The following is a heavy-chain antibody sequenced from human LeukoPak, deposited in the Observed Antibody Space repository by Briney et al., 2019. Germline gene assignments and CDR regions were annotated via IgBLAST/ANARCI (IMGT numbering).Heavy chain of an antibody. V-gene: IGHV4-4*07. D-gene: IGHD3-10*01. CDR3: ARDSYGSGSYYNGNFDY. CDR1: GGSISSYY. CDR2: IYTSGST. J-gene: IGHJ4*02. Sequence: SETLSLTCTVSGGSISSYYWSWTRQPAGKGLEWIGRIYTSGSTNYNPSLKSRVTMSVDTSKNQFSLKLSSVTPADTAVYYCARDSYGSGSYYNGNFDYWGQGTLVTVSS.